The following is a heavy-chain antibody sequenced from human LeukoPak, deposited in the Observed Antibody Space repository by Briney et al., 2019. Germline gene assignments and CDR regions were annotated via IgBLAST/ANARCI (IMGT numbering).Heavy chain of an antibody. Sequence: GESLKISCKGSGYSFTSYWIAWVRQRPGQGLEWMGVIYPGDPEARYSPSLQGQGQFTISADKSISTAYLHWSTLEASDTAIYYCARLEGGRTAYTSPYFDYWAQGTLVTVSS. CDR2: IYPGDPEA. CDR3: ARLEGGRTAYTSPYFDY. CDR1: GYSFTSYW. D-gene: IGHD3-16*01. J-gene: IGHJ4*02. V-gene: IGHV5-51*01.